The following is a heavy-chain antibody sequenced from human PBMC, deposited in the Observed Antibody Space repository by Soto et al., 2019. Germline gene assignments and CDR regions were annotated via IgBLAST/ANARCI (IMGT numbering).Heavy chain of an antibody. J-gene: IGHJ5*02. CDR1: GASVSGYY. V-gene: IGHV4-59*02. Sequence: QVQLQETGPGLVKPSETLSLTCTVSGASVSGYYWSWIRQTPGKGLEWIGNIHNSGASKYNPSLKSRVTISLDTSNNEFSLKIGSVTTADTAVYYCARGPQWLRSDNWFDPWGQGNLVTVSS. CDR3: ARGPQWLRSDNWFDP. D-gene: IGHD5-12*01. CDR2: IHNSGAS.